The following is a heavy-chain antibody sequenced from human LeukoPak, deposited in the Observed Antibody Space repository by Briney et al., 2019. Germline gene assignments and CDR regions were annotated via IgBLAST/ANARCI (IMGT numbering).Heavy chain of an antibody. CDR2: IYSGGST. V-gene: IGHV3-53*01. CDR3: ARNYCGGDCYYDY. J-gene: IGHJ4*02. Sequence: GGSLRLSCAASGFTVSSNYMSWVRQAPGKGLEWVSFIYSGGSTYYADSVKGRFTISRDNSKNTLYLQMNSLRAEDTAVYYCARNYCGGDCYYDYWGQGTLVTVSS. D-gene: IGHD2-21*02. CDR1: GFTVSSNY.